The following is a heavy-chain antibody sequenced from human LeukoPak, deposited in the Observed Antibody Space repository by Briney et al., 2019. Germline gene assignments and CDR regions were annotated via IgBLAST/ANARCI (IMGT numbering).Heavy chain of an antibody. J-gene: IGHJ4*02. CDR1: GYTFTGYY. Sequence: ASVKVSCKPSGYTFTGYYMHWVRQAPGQGLQWMGWINLNSGGTNYAQKFQGRVTMTRDMSTSTVYMELSSLRSEDTAIYYCAREGRGVPGAIAAVKGFDYWGQGTLVTVSS. D-gene: IGHD6-13*01. CDR3: AREGRGVPGAIAAVKGFDY. V-gene: IGHV1-2*02. CDR2: INLNSGGT.